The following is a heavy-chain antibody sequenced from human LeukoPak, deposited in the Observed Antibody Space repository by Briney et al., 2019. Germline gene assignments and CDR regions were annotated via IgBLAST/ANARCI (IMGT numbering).Heavy chain of an antibody. CDR2: IYSGGST. D-gene: IGHD3-9*01. Sequence: GGSLRLSCAASGFTVSSNFMSWVRQAPGKGLEWVTVIYSGGSTYYADSVKGRFTISRDNSKNTLYLQMNSLRVEDTAVYYCALGLVTDYWGQGTLATVSS. J-gene: IGHJ4*02. CDR1: GFTVSSNF. CDR3: ALGLVTDY. V-gene: IGHV3-66*01.